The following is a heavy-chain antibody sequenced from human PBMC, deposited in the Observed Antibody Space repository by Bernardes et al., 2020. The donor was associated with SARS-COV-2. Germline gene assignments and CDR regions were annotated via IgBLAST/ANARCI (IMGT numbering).Heavy chain of an antibody. D-gene: IGHD6-13*01. Sequence: GSLRLSCAASGFTFSSYSMNWVRQAPGKGLEWVSSISSSSSYIYYADSVKGRFTISRDNAKNSLYLQMNSLRAEDTAVYYCARVSGYSSTHGDFDYWGQGTLVTVSS. CDR2: ISSSSSYI. CDR3: ARVSGYSSTHGDFDY. J-gene: IGHJ4*02. CDR1: GFTFSSYS. V-gene: IGHV3-21*01.